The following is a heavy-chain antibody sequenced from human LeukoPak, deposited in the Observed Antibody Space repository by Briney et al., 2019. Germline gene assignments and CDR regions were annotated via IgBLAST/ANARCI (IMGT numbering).Heavy chain of an antibody. CDR1: GGSISGYY. D-gene: IGHD2-2*01. J-gene: IGHJ6*03. Sequence: ASETLSLTCTVSGGSISGYYWSWIRQPAGKGLEWIGRIYTSGSTNYNPTLKSRVTMSVDTTKNQVSLKLTFVTAADTAVYYCARGIYCSGTTCYYYYYYMDVWGKATTVTVSS. CDR3: ARGIYCSGTTCYYYYYYMDV. CDR2: IYTSGST. V-gene: IGHV4-4*07.